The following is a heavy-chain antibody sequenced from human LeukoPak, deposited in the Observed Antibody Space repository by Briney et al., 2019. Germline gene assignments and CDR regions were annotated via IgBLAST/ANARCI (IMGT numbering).Heavy chain of an antibody. Sequence: SETLSLTCAVYGGSFSDYYWTWIRQPPGKGLEWIGEINHSGSTNYNPSLKSRVTIAVDTSKNQFSLKLSSVTAADTAIYYRARAGCSSTSCSFLKRWGQGTLVTVSS. J-gene: IGHJ4*02. V-gene: IGHV4-34*01. CDR1: GGSFSDYY. D-gene: IGHD2-2*01. CDR2: INHSGST. CDR3: ARAGCSSTSCSFLKR.